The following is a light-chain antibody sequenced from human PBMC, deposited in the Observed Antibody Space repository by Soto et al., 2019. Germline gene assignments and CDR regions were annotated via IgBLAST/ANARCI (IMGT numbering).Light chain of an antibody. CDR1: QDIKNY. Sequence: DIPMTQSPSSLSASVGDRVTITCQASQDIKNYLNWYQQKPGKAPNLLIYDASNLKTGVPSRFSGSGSGTHFTFTISSLQPEAIATYYCQHYDHLPPLSFGGGTKVEIK. CDR3: QHYDHLPPLS. CDR2: DAS. J-gene: IGKJ4*01. V-gene: IGKV1-33*01.